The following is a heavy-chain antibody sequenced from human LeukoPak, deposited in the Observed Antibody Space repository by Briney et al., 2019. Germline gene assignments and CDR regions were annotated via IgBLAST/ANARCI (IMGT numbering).Heavy chain of an antibody. Sequence: GESLKISCKSSGYSFTSYWIGWVRQMPGKGLEWMGIIYPGDSDTRYSPSFQGQVTISADKSISTAYLQWSSLKASDTAMYYCARSRYCSGGSCIAAKWGRGWFDPWGQGTLVTVSS. CDR2: IYPGDSDT. CDR3: ARSRYCSGGSCIAAKWGRGWFDP. CDR1: GYSFTSYW. V-gene: IGHV5-51*01. J-gene: IGHJ5*02. D-gene: IGHD2-15*01.